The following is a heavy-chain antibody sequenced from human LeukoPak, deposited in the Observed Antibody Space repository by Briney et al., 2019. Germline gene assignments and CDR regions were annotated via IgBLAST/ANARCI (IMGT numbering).Heavy chain of an antibody. CDR1: GYTFTGYY. CDR3: AREGRGITIFGVVTTGGWFDP. D-gene: IGHD3-3*01. V-gene: IGHV1-2*02. Sequence: ASVKVSCKASGYTFTGYYMHWVRQAPGQGLEWMGWINPNSGGTNYAQKFQGRVTMTRDTSISTAYMELSRLRSDDTAVYYCAREGRGITIFGVVTTGGWFDPWGQGTLVTVSS. CDR2: INPNSGGT. J-gene: IGHJ5*02.